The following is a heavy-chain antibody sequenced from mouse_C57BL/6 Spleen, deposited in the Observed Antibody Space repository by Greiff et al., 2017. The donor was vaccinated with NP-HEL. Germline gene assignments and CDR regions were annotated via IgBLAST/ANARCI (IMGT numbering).Heavy chain of an antibody. CDR1: GYTFTSYW. CDR2: IYPGSGST. CDR3: ARRYGSPDWYFDV. D-gene: IGHD1-1*01. V-gene: IGHV1-55*01. Sequence: VQLQQPGAELVKPGASVKMSCKASGYTFTSYWITWVTQRPGQGLEWIGDIYPGSGSTNYNEKFKSKATLTVDTSSSTAYMQLSSLTSEDSAVDYCARRYGSPDWYFDVGGAGTTVTVSS. J-gene: IGHJ1*01.